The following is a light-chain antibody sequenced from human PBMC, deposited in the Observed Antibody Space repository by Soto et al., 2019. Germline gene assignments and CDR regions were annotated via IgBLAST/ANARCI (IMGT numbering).Light chain of an antibody. CDR1: SSNIGAGYA. CDR2: GNS. V-gene: IGLV1-40*01. J-gene: IGLJ3*02. CDR3: QSSDSSLSGSV. Sequence: QSVLTQPPSVSGAPGQRVTISCTGSSSNIGAGYAVHWYQQLPGTAPKLLIYGNSNRPSGVPDRFSGSKSGTSASLAITGLQAEDEADYYCQSSDSSLSGSVFGGGTKLTVL.